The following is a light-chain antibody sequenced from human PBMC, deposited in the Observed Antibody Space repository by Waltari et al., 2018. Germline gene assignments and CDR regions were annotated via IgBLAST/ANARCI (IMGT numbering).Light chain of an antibody. CDR3: QQYNNWPPIT. CDR1: QTVSTN. CDR2: AAS. V-gene: IGKV3-15*01. J-gene: IGKJ5*01. Sequence: EIVMTQSPATLSVSPGERATLSCRASQTVSTNLAWYQQKPGQAPRLLIYAASTRATGIAARFSGSGSGTDFTLTISSLQSEDFAVYYCQQYNNWPPITFGQGTRLEIK.